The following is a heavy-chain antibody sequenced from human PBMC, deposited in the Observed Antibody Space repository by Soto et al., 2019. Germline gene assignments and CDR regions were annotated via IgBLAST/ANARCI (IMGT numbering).Heavy chain of an antibody. CDR2: INHRGST. D-gene: IGHD1-26*01. CDR3: ARGSRVKIPAASGRDYYYHGLDV. CDR1: GGSFSGYY. Sequence: QVQLPQWGAGLLTPSETLSLTCAVYGGSFSGYYWCWIRQPPGQGLEWIGEINHRGSTNYNPSLNKRVTISVDTSKNQLSLNLTFVTAAATAVYYCARGSRVKIPAASGRDYYYHGLDVWCQGTAVTVSS. V-gene: IGHV4-34*01. J-gene: IGHJ6*02.